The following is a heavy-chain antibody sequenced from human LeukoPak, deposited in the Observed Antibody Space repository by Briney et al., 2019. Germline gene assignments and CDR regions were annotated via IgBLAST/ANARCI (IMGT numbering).Heavy chain of an antibody. J-gene: IGHJ4*02. CDR3: ARHLFRITGTPPPDY. D-gene: IGHD1-7*01. Sequence: RGASLKISCKGSGYSFTSYWIGWARQMPGKGLEWMGIIYPGDSDTRYSPSFQGQVTISADKSISTAYLQWSSLKASDTAMYYCARHLFRITGTPPPDYWGQGTLVTVSS. CDR2: IYPGDSDT. CDR1: GYSFTSYW. V-gene: IGHV5-51*01.